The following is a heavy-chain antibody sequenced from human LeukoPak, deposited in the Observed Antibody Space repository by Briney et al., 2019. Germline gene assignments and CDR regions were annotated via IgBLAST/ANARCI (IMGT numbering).Heavy chain of an antibody. Sequence: ASVKVSCKASGYTFPNYGINWVRQAPGQGLEWMGWISAYNGNTNYAQKLQGRVTMTADTSTSTAYMELRSLRSDDTAVYYCARDVAAAGTPYWFDPWGRGTLVTVSS. D-gene: IGHD6-13*01. J-gene: IGHJ5*02. CDR2: ISAYNGNT. CDR1: GYTFPNYG. V-gene: IGHV1-18*01. CDR3: ARDVAAAGTPYWFDP.